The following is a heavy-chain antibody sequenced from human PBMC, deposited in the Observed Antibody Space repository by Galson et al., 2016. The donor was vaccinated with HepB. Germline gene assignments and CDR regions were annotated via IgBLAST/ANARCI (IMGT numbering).Heavy chain of an antibody. J-gene: IGHJ6*02. Sequence: SLRLSCAASGFTFSNYAMSWVRQAPGKGLEWVSAISHSSGGSTYYADSVKGRFTISRDNSKNTLYLQMNSLRAEDTAVYYCARYYDILTGYSNYGMDVWGQGTTVTVSS. V-gene: IGHV3-23*01. CDR2: ISHSSGGST. D-gene: IGHD3-9*01. CDR3: ARYYDILTGYSNYGMDV. CDR1: GFTFSNYA.